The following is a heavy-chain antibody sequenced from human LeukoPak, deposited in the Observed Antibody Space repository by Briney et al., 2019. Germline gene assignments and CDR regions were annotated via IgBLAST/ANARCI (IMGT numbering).Heavy chain of an antibody. CDR1: GFTFSSYA. Sequence: GGSLRLSCAASGFTFSSYAMSWVRQAPGKGLEWVSSISGSGGSTYYADSVKGRFTISRDNSKNTLYLQMNSLRAEDTAVYYCAKADDFWSGYSCMDYWGQGTLVTVSS. D-gene: IGHD3-3*01. CDR3: AKADDFWSGYSCMDY. V-gene: IGHV3-23*01. J-gene: IGHJ4*02. CDR2: ISGSGGST.